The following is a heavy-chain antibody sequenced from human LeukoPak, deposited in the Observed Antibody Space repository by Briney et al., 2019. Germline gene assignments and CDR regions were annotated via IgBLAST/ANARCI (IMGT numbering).Heavy chain of an antibody. J-gene: IGHJ4*02. CDR3: AKRWGSSYGHFDH. CDR2: ITDDGDYK. CDR1: GFWFSGYS. D-gene: IGHD3-10*01. V-gene: IGHV3-23*01. Sequence: GGSLTLSCAASGFWFSGYSMGWVRQPPGKGLEWVSSITDDGDYKDYADSVKGRFTISRDNSKSTVYLQISSLRGEDAAVYYCAKRWGSSYGHFDHWGQGTLVTVSS.